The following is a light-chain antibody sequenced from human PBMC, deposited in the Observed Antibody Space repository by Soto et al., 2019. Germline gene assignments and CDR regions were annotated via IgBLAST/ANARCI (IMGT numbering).Light chain of an antibody. Sequence: EILMTQSPVTLSVSPGERATLSCRASQSVSSNLAWYQQKPGQAPSLLIYGAFTRATGIPARFSGTGSGTEFTLTISSLQSEDVAVYYCQQYHNLPPLTFGGGTKVELK. CDR2: GAF. CDR1: QSVSSN. CDR3: QQYHNLPPLT. V-gene: IGKV3-15*01. J-gene: IGKJ4*01.